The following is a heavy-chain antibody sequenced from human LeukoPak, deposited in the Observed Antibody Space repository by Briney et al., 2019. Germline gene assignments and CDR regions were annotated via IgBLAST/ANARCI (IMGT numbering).Heavy chain of an antibody. J-gene: IGHJ3*02. CDR1: GGSISSSSYY. Sequence: SETLSLTCTVSGGSISSSSYYWGWIRQPPGKGLDWIGRIYVSERGHTNYNPSLKSRATVSVDTSKNQFSLKLSALTAADTAMYYCARVRTPYHYKSIDPPGALDIWGQGTMVTVSS. D-gene: IGHD3-22*01. CDR3: ARVRTPYHYKSIDPPGALDI. V-gene: IGHV4-39*07. CDR2: IYVSERGHT.